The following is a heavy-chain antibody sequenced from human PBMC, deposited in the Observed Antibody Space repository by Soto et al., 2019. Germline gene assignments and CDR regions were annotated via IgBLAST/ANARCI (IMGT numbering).Heavy chain of an antibody. D-gene: IGHD2-21*01. CDR1: GGSISSYY. J-gene: IGHJ4*02. Sequence: QVQLQESGPGLVKPSETLSLTCTVSGGSISSYYWSWIRQPPGKGLEWIGYIYYSGSTNSNPSLKSRVTIAVYTSKNQFSLKLSSVTAADTAVYYCARAPLLFDYWGQGTLVTVSS. V-gene: IGHV4-59*01. CDR2: IYYSGST. CDR3: ARAPLLFDY.